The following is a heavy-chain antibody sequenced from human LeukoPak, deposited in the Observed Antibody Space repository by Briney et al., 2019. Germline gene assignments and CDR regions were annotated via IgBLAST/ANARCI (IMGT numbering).Heavy chain of an antibody. V-gene: IGHV3-7*01. CDR3: ARERDGRFFDY. J-gene: IGHJ4*02. Sequence: PGGFLRLSCAVSGLTIRSYWMSWVRQAPGKGLEWVANINQEGSEKYFVDSVRGRFTISRDNAKNSLHLQMNTLRAEDTAVCYCARERDGRFFDYWGQGTLVTVSS. CDR1: GLTIRSYW. D-gene: IGHD5-24*01. CDR2: INQEGSEK.